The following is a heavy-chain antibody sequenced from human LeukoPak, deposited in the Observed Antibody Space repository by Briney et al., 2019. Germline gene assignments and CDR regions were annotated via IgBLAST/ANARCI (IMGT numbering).Heavy chain of an antibody. CDR2: INPSGGST. V-gene: IGHV1-46*01. Sequence: ASVKVSCKASGYTFTSYYMYWVRQAPGQGLEWMGIINPSGGSTNNAQQFQGRVTMTRDTSTSTVYMELSSLRSEDTAVYYCARGVADRHGYNYNYFDYWGQGALVTVSS. CDR1: GYTFTSYY. J-gene: IGHJ4*02. D-gene: IGHD5-24*01. CDR3: ARGVADRHGYNYNYFDY.